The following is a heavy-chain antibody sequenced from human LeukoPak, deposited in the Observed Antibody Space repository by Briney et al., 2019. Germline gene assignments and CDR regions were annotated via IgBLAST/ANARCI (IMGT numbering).Heavy chain of an antibody. CDR1: GFTFSSYA. D-gene: IGHD4-17*01. J-gene: IGHJ1*01. CDR2: ISGSGGST. V-gene: IGHV3-23*01. Sequence: GGSLRLSCAASGFTFSSYAMSWVRQAPGKGLEWVSAISGSGGSTYYADSVKGRFTISRDNSKNTLYLQMNSLRAEDTAVYYCARDRYGDIEYFQHWGQGTLVTVSS. CDR3: ARDRYGDIEYFQH.